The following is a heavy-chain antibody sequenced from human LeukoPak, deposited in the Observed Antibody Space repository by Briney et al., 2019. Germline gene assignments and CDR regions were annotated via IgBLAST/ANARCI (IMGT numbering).Heavy chain of an antibody. V-gene: IGHV3-21*01. Sequence: GGSLRLSCAASGFTFSRYSMTWVRPAPGKGLEWVSTIGGSSTHIFFADSMKGRFTISRDNAKNSLSLQMNSLRVEDTAVYYCVRGGDYNSFDYWGQGTLVTVSS. CDR1: GFTFSRYS. CDR2: IGGSSTHI. CDR3: VRGGDYNSFDY. J-gene: IGHJ4*02. D-gene: IGHD4-17*01.